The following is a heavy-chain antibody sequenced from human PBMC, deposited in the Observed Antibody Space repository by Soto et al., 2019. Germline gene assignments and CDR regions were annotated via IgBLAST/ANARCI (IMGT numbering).Heavy chain of an antibody. CDR1: GYTFTGYY. CDR3: ARYLLGSRDGYSSGWIAGSDAFDI. V-gene: IGHV1-2*02. J-gene: IGHJ3*02. CDR2: IIPNSGGT. D-gene: IGHD6-19*01. Sequence: ASVKVSCKASGYTFTGYYMHWVRQAPGQGLEWLGWIIPNSGGTNYAQKFQGRVTMTRDTSISTAYMELSRLRSDDTAVYYCARYLLGSRDGYSSGWIAGSDAFDIWGQGTMVTVSS.